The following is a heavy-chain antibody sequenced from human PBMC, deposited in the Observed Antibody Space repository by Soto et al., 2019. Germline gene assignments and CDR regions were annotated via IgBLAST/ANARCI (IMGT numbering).Heavy chain of an antibody. V-gene: IGHV1-69*13. J-gene: IGHJ6*02. Sequence: GASVKVSCKASGGTFSSYAISWVRQAPGQGLEWMGGIIPIFGTANYAQKFQGRVTITADESTSTAYMELSSLRSEDTAVYYCARDKKIFGVVTDYYYYYGMDVWGQGTTVTVS. CDR1: GGTFSSYA. CDR3: ARDKKIFGVVTDYYYYYGMDV. CDR2: IIPIFGTA. D-gene: IGHD3-3*01.